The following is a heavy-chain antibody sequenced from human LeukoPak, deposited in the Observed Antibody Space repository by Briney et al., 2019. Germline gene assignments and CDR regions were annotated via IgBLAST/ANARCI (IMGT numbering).Heavy chain of an antibody. CDR3: ARAGIAVAGTNYYYGMDV. J-gene: IGHJ6*02. Sequence: ASVKVSCKASGYTFTSYDINWVRQAPGQGLEWMGWINPNSGGTNYAQKFQGWVTMTRDTSISTAYMELSRLRSDDTAVYYCARAGIAVAGTNYYYGMDVWGQGTTVTVSS. CDR1: GYTFTSYD. CDR2: INPNSGGT. V-gene: IGHV1-2*04. D-gene: IGHD6-19*01.